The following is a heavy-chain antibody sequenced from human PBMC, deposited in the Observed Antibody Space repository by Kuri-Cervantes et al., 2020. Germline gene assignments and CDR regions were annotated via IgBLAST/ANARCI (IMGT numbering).Heavy chain of an antibody. V-gene: IGHV4-34*01. J-gene: IGHJ6*03. CDR3: ARVDTMVQEYYYYYMDV. CDR1: GGSFSGYY. CDR2: IYHSGST. D-gene: IGHD3-10*01. Sequence: GSLRLSCAVDGGSFSGYYWSWIRRPPGKGLEWIGEIYHSGSTNYSPSLKSRVTISVDKSKNQFSLKLSSVTAADTAVYYCARVDTMVQEYYYYYMDVWGKGTTVTVSS.